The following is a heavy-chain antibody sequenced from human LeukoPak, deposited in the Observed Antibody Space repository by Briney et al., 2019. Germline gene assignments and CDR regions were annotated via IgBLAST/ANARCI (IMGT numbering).Heavy chain of an antibody. J-gene: IGHJ4*02. D-gene: IGHD3-10*01. CDR2: ISAYNGNT. Sequence: ASVKVSCKASGYTFTSYGISWVRQAPGQGLEWMGWISAYNGNTNYAQKLQGRVTMTRNTSISTAYMELRSLRSDDTAVYYCARAFPLLWFGEQNRGLDYWGQGTLVTVSS. CDR1: GYTFTSYG. CDR3: ARAFPLLWFGEQNRGLDY. V-gene: IGHV1-18*01.